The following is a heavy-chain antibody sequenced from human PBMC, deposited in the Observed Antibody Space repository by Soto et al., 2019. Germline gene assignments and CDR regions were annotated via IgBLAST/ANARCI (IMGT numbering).Heavy chain of an antibody. V-gene: IGHV4-39*01. Sequence: QLQLQESGPGLVKPSETLSLTCTVSGGSISSSSYYWGWIRQPPGKGLEWIGSIYNSGSTYYNPSLKSRVTISVDTSKNQFSLKLSSVTAADTAVYYCARDTSGWNYYFDYWGQGTLVTVSS. D-gene: IGHD6-19*01. CDR3: ARDTSGWNYYFDY. CDR1: GGSISSSSYY. J-gene: IGHJ4*02. CDR2: IYNSGST.